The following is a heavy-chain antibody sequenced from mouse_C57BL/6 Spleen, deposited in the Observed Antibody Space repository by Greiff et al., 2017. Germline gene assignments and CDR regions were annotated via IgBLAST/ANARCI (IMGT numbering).Heavy chain of an antibody. CDR3: ARSSPYYAMDY. V-gene: IGHV5-17*01. D-gene: IGHD1-3*01. Sequence: EVHLVESGGGLVKPGGSLKLSCAASGFTFSDYGMHWVRQAPEKGLEWVAYISSGSSTIYYADTVKGRFTISRDNAKNTLFLQMHGLRSEDTAMYYCARSSPYYAMDYWGQGTSVTVSS. J-gene: IGHJ4*01. CDR2: ISSGSSTI. CDR1: GFTFSDYG.